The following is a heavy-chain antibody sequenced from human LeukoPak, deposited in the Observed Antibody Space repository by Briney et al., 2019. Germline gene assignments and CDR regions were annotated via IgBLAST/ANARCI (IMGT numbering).Heavy chain of an antibody. V-gene: IGHV3-11*04. CDR3: ARTNGVSKFDY. D-gene: IGHD2-8*01. J-gene: IGHJ4*02. Sequence: PGGSLRLSCALSGFTFSDYYMSWIRQDPGKGREWVSYISTSGNTIYYADSVEGRFTISRDNAKNSLYLQMNSLRAEDTAVYYCARTNGVSKFDYWGQGTLVTVSS. CDR1: GFTFSDYY. CDR2: ISTSGNTI.